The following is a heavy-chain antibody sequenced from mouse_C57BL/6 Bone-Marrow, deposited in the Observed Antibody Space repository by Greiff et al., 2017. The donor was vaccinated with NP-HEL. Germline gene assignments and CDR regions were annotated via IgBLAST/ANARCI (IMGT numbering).Heavy chain of an antibody. J-gene: IGHJ4*01. CDR1: GFTFSDYY. D-gene: IGHD1-1*01. V-gene: IGHV5-12*01. Sequence: EVMLVESGGGLVQPGGSLKLSCAASGFTFSDYYMYWVRQTPEKRLEWVAYISNGGGSTYYPDTVKGRFTISRDNAKNTLYLQMSRLKSEDTAMYYCARRGVTTVVDYAMDYWGQGTSVTVSS. CDR3: ARRGVTTVVDYAMDY. CDR2: ISNGGGST.